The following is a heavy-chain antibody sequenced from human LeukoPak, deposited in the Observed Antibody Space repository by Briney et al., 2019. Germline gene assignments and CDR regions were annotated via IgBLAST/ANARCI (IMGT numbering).Heavy chain of an antibody. D-gene: IGHD3-9*01. Sequence: PGGSLSLSCEAFGFTFSSYERNWFGQAPGKGLEWVSYISSSGSTIYYADSVKGRFTISRDNAKNSLYLQMNSLRAEDTAVYYCARDRRDYDILTGYYTPVGAFDIWGQGTMVTVSS. CDR2: ISSSGSTI. CDR3: ARDRRDYDILTGYYTPVGAFDI. CDR1: GFTFSSYE. V-gene: IGHV3-48*03. J-gene: IGHJ3*02.